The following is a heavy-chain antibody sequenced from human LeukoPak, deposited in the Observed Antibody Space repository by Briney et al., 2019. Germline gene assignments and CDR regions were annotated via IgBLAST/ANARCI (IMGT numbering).Heavy chain of an antibody. J-gene: IGHJ4*02. Sequence: PSETLSLTSTVSGVTIGGYYWSWIRQPPGKGLEWSGYIYYSGSTKYNPYLKSRVTMSVDTSKNQFALKLSSVTAADTALYYCARSRGYFDYWGQGTLVTVSS. CDR3: ARSRGYFDY. CDR2: IYYSGST. CDR1: GVTIGGYY. D-gene: IGHD6-13*01. V-gene: IGHV4-59*01.